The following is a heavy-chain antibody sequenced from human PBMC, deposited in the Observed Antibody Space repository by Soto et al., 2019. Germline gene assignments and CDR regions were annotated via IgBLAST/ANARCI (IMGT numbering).Heavy chain of an antibody. CDR2: TIPAFNTA. CDR3: ARGVYGSGNYYTGPSAFDI. D-gene: IGHD3-10*01. J-gene: IGHJ3*02. Sequence: QVQLEQSGAEVKKPGSSVKVSCKASGGTLSDHGVAWLRQAPGQGLEWMGGTIPAFNTAKYAQKFQSRVTVTADKFTNIAYMELSSLRSEDTAFYFCARGVYGSGNYYTGPSAFDIWGQGTMVIVSS. CDR1: GGTLSDHG. V-gene: IGHV1-69*06.